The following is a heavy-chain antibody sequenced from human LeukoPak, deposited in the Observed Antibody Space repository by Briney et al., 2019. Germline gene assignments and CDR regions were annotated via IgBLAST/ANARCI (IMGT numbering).Heavy chain of an antibody. CDR3: ARRAAAGRSNWFDP. V-gene: IGHV1-69*04. D-gene: IGHD6-13*01. J-gene: IGHJ5*02. CDR2: IIPILGIA. CDR1: GGTFSSYA. Sequence: GASVKVSCKASGGTFSSYAISWVRQAPGQGLEWMGRIIPILGIANYAQKFQGRVTITADKSTSTAYMELSRLRSDDTAVYYCARRAAAGRSNWFDPWGQGTLVTVSS.